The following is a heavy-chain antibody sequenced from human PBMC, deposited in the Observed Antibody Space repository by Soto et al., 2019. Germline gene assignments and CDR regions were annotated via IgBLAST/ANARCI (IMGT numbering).Heavy chain of an antibody. D-gene: IGHD3-22*01. CDR2: INPSGGST. CDR1: GYTFTSYY. J-gene: IGHJ4*02. V-gene: IGHV1-46*01. CDR3: ARETGSVVITSPFDY. Sequence: VASVKVSCKXSGYTFTSYYMHWVRQAPGQGLEWMGIINPSGGSTSYAQKFQGRVTMTRDTSTSTVYMELSSLRSEDTAVYYCARETGSVVITSPFDYWGQGTLVTVSS.